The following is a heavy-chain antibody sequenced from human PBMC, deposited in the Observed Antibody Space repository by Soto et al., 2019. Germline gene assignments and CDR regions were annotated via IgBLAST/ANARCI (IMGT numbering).Heavy chain of an antibody. CDR2: INPSGGST. CDR3: ARYRGGPHAFDI. Sequence: AAVKVSCKASGCTFTSYYMHWVRQAPGQGLEWMGIINPSGGSTSYAQKFQGRVTMTRDTSTSTVYMELSSLRSEDTAVYCCARYRGGPHAFDIWGQGTMVTVSS. J-gene: IGHJ3*02. V-gene: IGHV1-46*01. CDR1: GCTFTSYY. D-gene: IGHD3-10*01.